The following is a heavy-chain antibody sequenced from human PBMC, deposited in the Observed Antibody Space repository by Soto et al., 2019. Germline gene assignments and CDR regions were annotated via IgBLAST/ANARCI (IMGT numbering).Heavy chain of an antibody. CDR3: ARGEYYYYYGMDV. Sequence: GGSLRLSFAASGFTFSSYGMHWVRQAPGKGLEWVAVIWYDGSNKYYADSVKGRFTISRDNSKNTLYLQMNSLRAEDTAVYYCARGEYYYYYGMDVWGQGTTVTVSS. CDR1: GFTFSSYG. CDR2: IWYDGSNK. J-gene: IGHJ6*02. V-gene: IGHV3-33*01.